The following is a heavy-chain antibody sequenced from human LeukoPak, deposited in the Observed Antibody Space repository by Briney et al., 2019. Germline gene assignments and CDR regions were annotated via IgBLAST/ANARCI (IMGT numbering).Heavy chain of an antibody. CDR3: AQEKNVWGSFRPPPPFDY. V-gene: IGHV4-34*01. CDR1: GGSFSGYY. D-gene: IGHD3-16*02. J-gene: IGHJ4*02. Sequence: SETLSLTCAVYGGSFSGYYWSWIRQPPGKGLEWIGEINHSGSTNYNPSLKSRVTISVDTSKNQFSLTLSSVTAADTAGYYCAQEKNVWGSFRPPPPFDYWGQGTLVTVSS. CDR2: INHSGST.